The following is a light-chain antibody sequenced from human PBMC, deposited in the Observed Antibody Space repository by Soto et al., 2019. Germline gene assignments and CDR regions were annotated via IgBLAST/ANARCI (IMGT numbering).Light chain of an antibody. V-gene: IGKV3-11*01. Sequence: EIVLTQSPATLSLSPGERATLSCRASQTISSYLAWYQQKPGQAPSLLIYDASNRATGIPARFIGSGSGADFTLTISSLEPEDFAVYYCQQRSSWPLTFGGGTKVEIK. J-gene: IGKJ4*01. CDR3: QQRSSWPLT. CDR1: QTISSY. CDR2: DAS.